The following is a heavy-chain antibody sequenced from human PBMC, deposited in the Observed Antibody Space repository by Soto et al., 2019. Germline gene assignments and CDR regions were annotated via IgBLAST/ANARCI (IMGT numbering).Heavy chain of an antibody. CDR1: GFTFSSYS. Sequence: SGGSLRLSSAASGFTFSSYSMNWVRQDPGKGLEWVSSISSSSSYIYYADSVKGRFTISRDNAKNSLYLQMNSLRAEDTAVYYCARGLFYYDSSAYLGYWGQGTLVTVSS. V-gene: IGHV3-21*01. J-gene: IGHJ4*02. D-gene: IGHD3-22*01. CDR3: ARGLFYYDSSAYLGY. CDR2: ISSSSSYI.